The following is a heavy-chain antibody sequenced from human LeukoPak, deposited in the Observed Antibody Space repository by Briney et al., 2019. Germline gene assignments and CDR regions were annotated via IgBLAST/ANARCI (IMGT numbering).Heavy chain of an antibody. J-gene: IGHJ3*02. CDR2: INPNSGGT. V-gene: IGHV1-2*02. D-gene: IGHD1-26*01. Sequence: GASVKVSCKASGYTFTGYYMHWVRQAPGQGLEWMGWINPNSGGTNYAQKFQGRVTMTRDTSISTPYMELSRLRSDDTAVYYCARGYEEWELLLGAFDIWGQGTMVTVSS. CDR3: ARGYEEWELLLGAFDI. CDR1: GYTFTGYY.